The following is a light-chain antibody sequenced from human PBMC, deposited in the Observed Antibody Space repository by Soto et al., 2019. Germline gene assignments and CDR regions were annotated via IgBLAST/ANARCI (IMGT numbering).Light chain of an antibody. CDR3: QQYNNWPQT. CDR2: AAS. CDR1: QSVGSN. V-gene: IGKV3-15*01. J-gene: IGKJ1*01. Sequence: EVVLTQSPATLSVSPGERVTLSCRASQSVGSNLAWFQQKPGQAPRLLMYAASTRPTSIAARFSGSGSGTEFTLTISSLQSEDFAVYYCQQYNNWPQTFGQGTKVDNK.